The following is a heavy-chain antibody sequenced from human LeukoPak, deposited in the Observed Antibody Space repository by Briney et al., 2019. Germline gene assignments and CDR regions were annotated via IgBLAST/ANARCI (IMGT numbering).Heavy chain of an antibody. Sequence: GGSLRLSCAASGFTFSSHWMSWVRHAPGKGLEWVANIKQDGSEKYYVDSVKGRFTISRDNAKNSLYLQMNSLRAEDTAVYYCARAMTVADYWGQGTLVTVSS. CDR1: GFTFSSHW. CDR2: IKQDGSEK. D-gene: IGHD3-22*01. J-gene: IGHJ4*02. V-gene: IGHV3-7*04. CDR3: ARAMTVADY.